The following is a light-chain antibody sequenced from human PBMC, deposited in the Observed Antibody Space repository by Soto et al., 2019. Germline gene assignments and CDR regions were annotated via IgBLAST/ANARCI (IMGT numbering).Light chain of an antibody. CDR1: SSDVGAYNY. CDR2: HVS. V-gene: IGLV2-14*03. J-gene: IGLJ1*01. Sequence: QSVLTQPASVSGSPGQSITISCTGTSSDVGAYNYVSWYQQHPGRAPQLIIYHVSNRPSGVSNRFSGSKSDNTASLTISGLQAEDEADYYCSSSTSSSSYVFGPGTKVTVL. CDR3: SSSTSSSSYV.